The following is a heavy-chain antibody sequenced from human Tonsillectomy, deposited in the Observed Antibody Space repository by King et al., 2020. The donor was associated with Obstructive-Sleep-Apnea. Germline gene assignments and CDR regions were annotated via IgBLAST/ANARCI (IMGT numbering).Heavy chain of an antibody. V-gene: IGHV3-21*01. CDR3: ARSKGYGDRYGYGADTRHFDY. Sequence: VQLVESGGGLVKPGGSLRLSCAASGFTFSSYNMNWVRQAPGKGLEWVSSISSSSSDIYYADSVKGRFTISRDNAKNSFYLQMNSLRAEDTAVYYCARSKGYGDRYGYGADTRHFDYWGQGTLVTVSS. CDR2: ISSSSSDI. D-gene: IGHD5-18*01. J-gene: IGHJ4*02. CDR1: GFTFSSYN.